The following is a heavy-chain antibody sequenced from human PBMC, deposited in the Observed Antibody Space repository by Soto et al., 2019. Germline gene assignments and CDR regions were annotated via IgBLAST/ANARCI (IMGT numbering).Heavy chain of an antibody. CDR2: IYYSGST. J-gene: IGHJ6*01. Sequence: QVQLQESGPGLVKPSETLSLTCTVSGGSVSSGSYYWSWIRQPPGKGLEWIGSIYYSGSTNYNPSHKSRVTISVDKSKNQLFLELSSVTAADTAVYFCARGKGPPPVLGYGMDVWGQGTTVTVS. D-gene: IGHD2-8*01. CDR1: GGSVSSGSYY. V-gene: IGHV4-61*01. CDR3: ARGKGPPPVLGYGMDV.